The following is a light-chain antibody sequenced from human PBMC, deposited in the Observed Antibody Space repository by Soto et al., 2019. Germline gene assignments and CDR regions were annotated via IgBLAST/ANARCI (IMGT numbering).Light chain of an antibody. J-gene: IGLJ1*01. CDR3: CSYAGSSTYV. V-gene: IGLV2-23*02. Sequence: QSVLTHPASVSGSPGQSITISCTGTSSDVGTYNLVSWYQQHPGKAPKLMIYEVSKRPSGVSNRFSGSKSGNTASLTISGLQAEDEAEYYCCSYAGSSTYVFGTGTKVTVL. CDR1: SSDVGTYNL. CDR2: EVS.